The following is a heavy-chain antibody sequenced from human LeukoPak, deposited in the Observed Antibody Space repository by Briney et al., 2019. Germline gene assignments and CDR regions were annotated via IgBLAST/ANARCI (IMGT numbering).Heavy chain of an antibody. CDR1: GGSISSSSYS. D-gene: IGHD2-2*01. Sequence: SETLSLTCTVSGGSISSSSYSWGWIRQPPGKGLEWIGSIYYSGSTYYIPSLKSRVTISVDTSKNQFSLKLSSVTAADTAVYYCARRNLWLYHDYWSQGTLVTVSS. CDR3: ARRNLWLYHDY. V-gene: IGHV4-39*01. J-gene: IGHJ4*02. CDR2: IYYSGST.